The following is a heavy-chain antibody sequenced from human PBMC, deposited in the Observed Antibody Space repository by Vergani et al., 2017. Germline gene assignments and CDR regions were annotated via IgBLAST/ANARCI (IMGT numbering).Heavy chain of an antibody. J-gene: IGHJ4*02. V-gene: IGHV1-46*03. D-gene: IGHD3-9*01. CDR3: ARGDYGILTGYRY. CDR2: INPSGGHT. Sequence: QVPVVQSGAEVKKSGASVKVSCKTSGYTFSNYYMHWVRQAPGQGLEWMGIINPSGGHTNYAQKVQGRVTMTRDTSTSTVYMELSSLRSEDTAIYYCARGDYGILTGYRYWGQGTLVTVSA. CDR1: GYTFSNYY.